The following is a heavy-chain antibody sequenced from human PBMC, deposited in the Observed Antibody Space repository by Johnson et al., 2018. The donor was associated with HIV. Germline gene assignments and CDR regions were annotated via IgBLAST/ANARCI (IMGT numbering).Heavy chain of an antibody. Sequence: QVTLVESGGGVVQPGRSLRLSCTASGFSFRNYGMHWVRQAPGKGLEWVAVISYDGSSKYYADSVKGRFTISRDSSKNTVYLQMNNLRAEDTAVYNCARGVRGVIIDWGQGTMVAVSS. CDR1: GFSFRNYG. CDR2: ISYDGSSK. V-gene: IGHV3-30*03. J-gene: IGHJ3*01. D-gene: IGHD3-10*01. CDR3: ARGVRGVIID.